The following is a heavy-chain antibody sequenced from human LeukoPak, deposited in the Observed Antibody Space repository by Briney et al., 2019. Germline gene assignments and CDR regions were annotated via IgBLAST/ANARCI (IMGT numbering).Heavy chain of an antibody. D-gene: IGHD6-6*01. CDR2: IYYSGST. Sequence: SETLSLTCTVSGGSISSYYWSWIRQPPGKGLEWIGYIYYSGSTNYNPSLKSRVTISVDTSKNQFSLKLSSVTAADTAVYYCARMLAARPGFYYYYYYMDGWGKGTTVTVSS. CDR1: GGSISSYY. CDR3: ARMLAARPGFYYYYYYMDG. J-gene: IGHJ6*03. V-gene: IGHV4-59*12.